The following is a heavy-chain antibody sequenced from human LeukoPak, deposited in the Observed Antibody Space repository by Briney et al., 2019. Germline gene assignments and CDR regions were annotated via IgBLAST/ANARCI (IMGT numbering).Heavy chain of an antibody. CDR2: ISYDGSNK. J-gene: IGHJ4*02. V-gene: IGHV3-30-3*01. CDR3: ARTIFGVVITAPYFDY. CDR1: GFTFSSYA. Sequence: GGSLRLSCEASGFTFSSYAVHWVRQAPGKGLEWVAVISYDGSNKYYADSVKGRFTISRDNSKNTLYLQMNSLRAEDTAVYYCARTIFGVVITAPYFDYWGQGTLVTVSS. D-gene: IGHD3-3*01.